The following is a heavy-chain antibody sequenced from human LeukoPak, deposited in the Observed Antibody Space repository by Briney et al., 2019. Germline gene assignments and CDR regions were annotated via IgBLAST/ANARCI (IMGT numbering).Heavy chain of an antibody. J-gene: IGHJ4*02. CDR1: GFTFSDYH. V-gene: IGHV3-11*04. CDR3: ARDYDFYCSGGHCYSPRRSDY. D-gene: IGHD2-15*01. CDR2: ISTSGSTI. Sequence: GGSLRLSCAASGFTFSDYHMTWVRQAPGKGLEWVSYISTSGSTIYYADSVKGRFTISRDNAKNSLYLQMNSLRAEDTAVYYCARDYDFYCSGGHCYSPRRSDYWGQGTLVAVSS.